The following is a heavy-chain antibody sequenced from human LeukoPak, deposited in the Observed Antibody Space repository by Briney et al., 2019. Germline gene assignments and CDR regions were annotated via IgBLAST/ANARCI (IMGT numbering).Heavy chain of an antibody. CDR2: IYYGGST. D-gene: IGHD2-2*01. CDR1: GGSISSSSYY. CDR3: AREEVPHATFDP. Sequence: SETLSLTCTVSGGSISSSSYYWGWVRQTPGKGLEWIGNIYYGGSTYYNPSLKGRVTISLDTSKNQFSLKLSSVTAADTAVYYCAREEVPHATFDPWGQGTLVTVSS. J-gene: IGHJ5*02. V-gene: IGHV4-39*07.